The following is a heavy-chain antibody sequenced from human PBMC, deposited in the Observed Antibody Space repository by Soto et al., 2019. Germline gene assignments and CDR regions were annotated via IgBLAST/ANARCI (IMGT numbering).Heavy chain of an antibody. J-gene: IGHJ3*02. CDR2: IIPILGIA. Sequence: QVQLVQSGAEVQKPGSSVKVSCKASGGTFSSYTISWVRQAPGQGLEWMGRIIPILGIANYAQKFQGRVTITADKSTSTAYMELSSLRSEDTAVYYCARDYGDYVAFDIWGQGTMVTVSS. CDR1: GGTFSSYT. V-gene: IGHV1-69*08. D-gene: IGHD4-17*01. CDR3: ARDYGDYVAFDI.